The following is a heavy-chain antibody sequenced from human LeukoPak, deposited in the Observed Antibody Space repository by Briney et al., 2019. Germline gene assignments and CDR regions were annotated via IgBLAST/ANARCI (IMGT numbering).Heavy chain of an antibody. J-gene: IGHJ3*02. CDR1: GGSISSGGYY. V-gene: IGHV4-31*03. CDR3: ARGYCSGGSCHLSPFDI. D-gene: IGHD2-15*01. CDR2: IYYSGST. Sequence: PSETLSLTCTVSGGSISSGGYYWSWIRQHPGKGLEWIGYIYYSGSTYYNPSLKSRVTISVDTSKNQSSLKLSSVTAADTAVYYCARGYCSGGSCHLSPFDIWGQGTMVTVSS.